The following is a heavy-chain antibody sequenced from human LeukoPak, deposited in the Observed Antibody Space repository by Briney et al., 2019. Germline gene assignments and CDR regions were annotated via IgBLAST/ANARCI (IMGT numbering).Heavy chain of an antibody. CDR3: ARDLFNYYDSSGYYDY. CDR1: GFTFSSYW. Sequence: GGSLRLSCAASGFTFSSYWMSWVRQAPGKGLEWVANIKRDGSEKYYVDSVKGRFTISRDNAKNSLYLQMNSLRAEDTAVYYCARDLFNYYDSSGYYDYWGQGTLVTVSS. D-gene: IGHD3-22*01. J-gene: IGHJ4*02. V-gene: IGHV3-7*01. CDR2: IKRDGSEK.